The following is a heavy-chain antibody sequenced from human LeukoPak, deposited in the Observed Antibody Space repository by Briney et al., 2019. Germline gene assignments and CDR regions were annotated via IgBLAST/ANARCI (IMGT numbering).Heavy chain of an antibody. CDR2: MYYTGDT. Sequence: SQTLSLTCTVSGGSISSGDYYWSWVRQPPGKGLDWIGYMYYTGDTYYNPSLESRVAISVDTSKNQFSLKLRSVTAADTAVYYCARERSYHHGLGTHKLVKYGMDVWAKGPRSSSP. V-gene: IGHV4-30-4*01. CDR3: ARERSYHHGLGTHKLVKYGMDV. D-gene: IGHD3-10*01. J-gene: IGHJ6*02. CDR1: GGSISSGDYY.